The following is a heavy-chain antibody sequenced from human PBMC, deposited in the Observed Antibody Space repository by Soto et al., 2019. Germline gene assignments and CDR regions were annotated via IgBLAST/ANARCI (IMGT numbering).Heavy chain of an antibody. V-gene: IGHV3-48*01. CDR2: ISSSSSTI. CDR3: ARDRMVRATDAFDL. Sequence: EVQLVESGGGLLQPGGSLRLSCAASGFTFSSYSMNWVRQAPGMGLEWVSYISSSSSTIYYADSVKGRFTISRDNAKNSLYLQMNSLRAEDTAVYYCARDRMVRATDAFDLWGQGTMVTVSS. D-gene: IGHD3-10*01. J-gene: IGHJ3*01. CDR1: GFTFSSYS.